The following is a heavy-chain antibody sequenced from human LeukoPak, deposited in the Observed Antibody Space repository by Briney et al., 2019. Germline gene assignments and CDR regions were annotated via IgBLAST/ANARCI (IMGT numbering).Heavy chain of an antibody. Sequence: ASVKVSCKASGYTFTSYGISWVRQAPGQGLEWMGWTNAYNGNTNYAQKLQGRVTMTTDTSTSTACMELRSLRSDDTAVYYCARAFPNIYGSGLHNWFDPWGQGTLVTVSS. CDR1: GYTFTSYG. V-gene: IGHV1-18*01. CDR3: ARAFPNIYGSGLHNWFDP. D-gene: IGHD3-10*01. J-gene: IGHJ5*02. CDR2: TNAYNGNT.